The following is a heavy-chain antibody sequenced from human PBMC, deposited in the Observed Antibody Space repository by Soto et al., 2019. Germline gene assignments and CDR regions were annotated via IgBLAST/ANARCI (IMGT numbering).Heavy chain of an antibody. Sequence: GESLKISCKGSGYSFTNYWINWVRQMPGKCLEWMGRIDPDDSYTNYSPSFQGHVTISVDKSISTAYLQWSSLQASDTAIYYCARLPPPTYCSGSTCSGSWGQGTLVTVSS. CDR1: GYSFTNYW. D-gene: IGHD2-15*01. CDR3: ARLPPPTYCSGSTCSGS. J-gene: IGHJ4*02. CDR2: IDPDDSYT. V-gene: IGHV5-10-1*01.